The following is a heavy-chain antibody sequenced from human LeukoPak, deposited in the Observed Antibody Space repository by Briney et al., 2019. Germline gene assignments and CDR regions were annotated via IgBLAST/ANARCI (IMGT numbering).Heavy chain of an antibody. CDR2: ISSSSNYI. J-gene: IGHJ4*02. D-gene: IGHD3-10*01. Sequence: SGGSLRLSCAASGFTFNTYSMNWVRQAPGKGLEWVSSISSSSNYIYYADSVKGRFTISRDNAKNSLYLHMNSLRAEDTAVYYCARDYGSGSYFIDYWGQGTLVTVSS. CDR1: GFTFNTYS. V-gene: IGHV3-21*01. CDR3: ARDYGSGSYFIDY.